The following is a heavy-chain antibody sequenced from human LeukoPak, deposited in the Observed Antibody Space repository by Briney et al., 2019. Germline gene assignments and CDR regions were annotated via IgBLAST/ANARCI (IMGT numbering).Heavy chain of an antibody. D-gene: IGHD3-10*01. CDR1: GFTFSSYS. J-gene: IGHJ4*02. Sequence: PGGSLRLSCAASGFTFSSYSMNWVRQAPGKGLEWVSSISSSSSYIYYADSVKGRFTISRDNAKISLYLQMNSLRAEDTAVYYCARGSGSMVRGVTYYFDYWGQGTLVTVSS. V-gene: IGHV3-21*01. CDR3: ARGSGSMVRGVTYYFDY. CDR2: ISSSSSYI.